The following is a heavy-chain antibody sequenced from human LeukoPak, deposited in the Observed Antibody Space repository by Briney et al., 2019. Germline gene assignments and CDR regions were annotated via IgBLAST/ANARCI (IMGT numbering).Heavy chain of an antibody. CDR3: ARERDGMDV. CDR1: GGSISSYY. V-gene: IGHV4-59*01. J-gene: IGHJ6*02. Sequence: PSETLSLTCTVSGGSISSYYWSWLRQPPGKGLEWIGYIYYSGSTNYNPSLKSRVTISVDTSKNQSSLKLSSVTAADTAVYYCARERDGMDVWGQGTTVTVSS. CDR2: IYYSGST.